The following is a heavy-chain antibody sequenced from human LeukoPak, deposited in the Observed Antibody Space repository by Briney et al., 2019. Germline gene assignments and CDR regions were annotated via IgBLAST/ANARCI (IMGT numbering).Heavy chain of an antibody. V-gene: IGHV3-33*01. Sequence: GRSLRLSCAASGFTFSSYGMHWVRQAPGKGLEWVAVIWYDGSNKYYANSVKGRFTISRDNSKNTLYLQMNSLRAEDTAVYYCARCRDVVVPAASWFDPWGPGTLVAVSS. CDR3: ARCRDVVVPAASWFDP. CDR1: GFTFSSYG. CDR2: IWYDGSNK. J-gene: IGHJ5*02. D-gene: IGHD2-2*01.